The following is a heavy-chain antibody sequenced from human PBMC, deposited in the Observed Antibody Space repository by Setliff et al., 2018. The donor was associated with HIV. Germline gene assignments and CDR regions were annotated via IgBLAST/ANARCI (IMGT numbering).Heavy chain of an antibody. Sequence: GESLKISCEASGYSFTSYWIGWVRQLPGKGLEWMGIIYPSDSDTRYSPSFQGQVTISADKSISIAYLQWNSLKASDTALYFCARAPNSPYYSNVWYADHWGQGTLVTVSS. V-gene: IGHV5-51*01. D-gene: IGHD3-22*01. CDR1: GYSFTSYW. CDR3: ARAPNSPYYSNVWYADH. J-gene: IGHJ5*02. CDR2: IYPSDSDT.